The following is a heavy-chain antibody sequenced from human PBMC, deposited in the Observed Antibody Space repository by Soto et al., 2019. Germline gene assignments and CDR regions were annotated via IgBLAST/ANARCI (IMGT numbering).Heavy chain of an antibody. CDR1: GYSFTDYH. CDR2: INPKSGGT. CDR3: ARMVRGFDY. V-gene: IGHV1-2*04. J-gene: IGHJ4*02. D-gene: IGHD3-10*01. Sequence: GASVKVSCKASGYSFTDYHIHWVRQAPGQGLEWLGRINPKSGGTSTAQKFQGWVTMTTDTSISTAYMELSRLRSDDTAVYYCARMVRGFDYWGQGTLVTVSS.